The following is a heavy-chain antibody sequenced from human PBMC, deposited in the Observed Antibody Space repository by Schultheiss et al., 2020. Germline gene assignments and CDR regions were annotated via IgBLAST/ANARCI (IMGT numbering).Heavy chain of an antibody. CDR3: ARYPWDYYGMDV. Sequence: SQTLSPTCAVSGYSISSGYYWGWIRQPPGKGLGWIGSIYHSGSTYYNPSLKSRVTISVDTSKNQFSLKLSSVTAADTAVYYCARYPWDYYGMDVWGQGTTVTVSS. CDR2: IYHSGST. V-gene: IGHV4-38-2*01. CDR1: GYSISSGYY. D-gene: IGHD1-26*01. J-gene: IGHJ6*02.